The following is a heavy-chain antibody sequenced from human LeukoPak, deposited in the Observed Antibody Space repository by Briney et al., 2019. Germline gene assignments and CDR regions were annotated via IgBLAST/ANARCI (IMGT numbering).Heavy chain of an antibody. Sequence: GGSLRLSCVGSGFTFRSHAMSWVRQAPEKGLEFVSGIYENGGTTYYADSVKGRFTISRDNSKNTLYLQMNSLRAEDTAVYYCARDLGAYADYWGQGTLVTVSS. D-gene: IGHD2-2*01. J-gene: IGHJ4*02. CDR1: GFTFRSHA. CDR2: IYENGGTT. V-gene: IGHV3-23*01. CDR3: ARDLGAYADY.